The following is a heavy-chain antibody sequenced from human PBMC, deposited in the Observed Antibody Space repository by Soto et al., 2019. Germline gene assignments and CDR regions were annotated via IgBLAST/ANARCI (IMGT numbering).Heavy chain of an antibody. D-gene: IGHD3-3*01. V-gene: IGHV1-46*01. Sequence: GASVKVSCKASGYTFTSYYMHWVRQAPGQGLEWMGIINPSGGSTSYAQKFQGRVTMTRDTSTSTVYMELSSPRSEDTAVYYCARDLHDFTSGMDVWVQGPTATVSS. CDR1: GYTFTSYY. CDR3: ARDLHDFTSGMDV. J-gene: IGHJ6*02. CDR2: INPSGGST.